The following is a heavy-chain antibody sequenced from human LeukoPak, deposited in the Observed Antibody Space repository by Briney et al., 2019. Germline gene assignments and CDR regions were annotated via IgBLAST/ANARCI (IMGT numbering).Heavy chain of an antibody. J-gene: IGHJ4*02. V-gene: IGHV4-39*01. CDR3: ARHVDLYEIDY. CDR1: GDSIRSTSYY. Sequence: SETLSLTCTVSGDSIRSTSYYWGWIRQPPGKGLEWIGSIYYSGNTYYNPSLKSRVTISVDMSRNQFSLLVDSVTAADTAVYYCARHVDLYEIDYWGQGTLVTVSS. CDR2: IYYSGNT. D-gene: IGHD2-8*01.